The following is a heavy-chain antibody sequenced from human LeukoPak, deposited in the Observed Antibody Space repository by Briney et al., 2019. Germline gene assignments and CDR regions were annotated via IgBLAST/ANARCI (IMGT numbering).Heavy chain of an antibody. CDR2: TSHSGST. Sequence: SETLSLTCIVSGDSISSYYWSWIRQPPGKGLEWIGYTSHSGSTNSNPSLKSRVTISVDTSKNQFSLTLSSVTAADTAMYYCASGYSSGWFYFDYWGQGTLVTVSS. CDR3: ASGYSSGWFYFDY. D-gene: IGHD6-19*01. J-gene: IGHJ4*02. V-gene: IGHV4-59*01. CDR1: GDSISSYY.